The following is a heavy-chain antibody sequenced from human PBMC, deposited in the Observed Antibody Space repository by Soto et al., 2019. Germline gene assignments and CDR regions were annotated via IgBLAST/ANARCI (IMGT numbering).Heavy chain of an antibody. CDR2: IYYSGST. V-gene: IGHV4-39*01. Sequence: PSETLSLTCTVSGGSISSSSYYWGWIRQPPGKGLEWIGSIYYSGSTYYNPSLKSRVTISVDTSKNQFSLKLSSVTAADTAVYYCARHSGYHSNWFDPWGQGTLVTVSS. CDR1: GGSISSSSYY. CDR3: ARHSGYHSNWFDP. D-gene: IGHD3-10*01. J-gene: IGHJ5*02.